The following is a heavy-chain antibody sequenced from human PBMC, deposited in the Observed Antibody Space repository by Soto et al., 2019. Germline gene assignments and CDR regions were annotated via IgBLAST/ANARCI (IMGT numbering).Heavy chain of an antibody. CDR1: GGSISSGGYY. CDR2: ISYSGST. CDR3: ARDALSRDSI. V-gene: IGHV4-31*03. D-gene: IGHD3-22*01. J-gene: IGHJ4*02. Sequence: QVQLQESGPGLVKPSQTLSLTCTVSGGSISSGGYYWSWIRQHPGKGLEWLGYISYSGSTYYNPSLDSRVTISVDTSKNQFPLKLSSVTAADTAVYYCARDALSRDSIWGQGTLVTVSS.